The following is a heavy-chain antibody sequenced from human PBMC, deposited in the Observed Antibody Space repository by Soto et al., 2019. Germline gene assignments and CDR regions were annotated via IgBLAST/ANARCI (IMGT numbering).Heavy chain of an antibody. D-gene: IGHD5-18*01. CDR3: ARDGSTSWYSYDYHGMDV. Sequence: EVQLVESGGGLVQPGGSLRLSCGASGFTFRTYWLRWVRQVPGKGLEWVANINQDGSEKNYVDSVKGRFTISRDNAKNSLYLQMSSLRAEDTALYYCARDGSTSWYSYDYHGMDVWGQGTTVTGSS. CDR1: GFTFRTYW. CDR2: INQDGSEK. J-gene: IGHJ6*02. V-gene: IGHV3-7*05.